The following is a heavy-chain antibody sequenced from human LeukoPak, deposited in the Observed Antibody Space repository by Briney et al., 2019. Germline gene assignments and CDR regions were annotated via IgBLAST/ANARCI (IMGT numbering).Heavy chain of an antibody. J-gene: IGHJ4*02. CDR2: IRYDGSNK. Sequence: GGSLRLSCAASGFTFSSYGMHWVRQAPGKGLEWVAFIRYDGSNKYYADSVKGRFTISRDNSKNTLYLQMNSLRAEDTAVYYCGSSGWCGYFMDYWGQGTLVTVSS. CDR1: GFTFSSYG. CDR3: GSSGWCGYFMDY. V-gene: IGHV3-30*02. D-gene: IGHD6-19*01.